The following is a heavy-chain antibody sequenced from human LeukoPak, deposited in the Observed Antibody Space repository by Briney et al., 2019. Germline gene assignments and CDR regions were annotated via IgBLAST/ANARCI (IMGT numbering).Heavy chain of an antibody. Sequence: ASVKVSCKASGYTFTSYGISWVRQAPGQRLEWMGWISAYNGNTNYAQKLQGRVTMTTDTSTSTAYMELRSLRSDDTAVYYYWAEDVIDACGGESRDYWSQGSLPSVPS. CDR1: GYTFTSYG. CDR2: ISAYNGNT. D-gene: IGHD2-21*01. J-gene: IGHJ4*02. CDR3: WAEDVIDACGGESRDY. V-gene: IGHV1-18*01.